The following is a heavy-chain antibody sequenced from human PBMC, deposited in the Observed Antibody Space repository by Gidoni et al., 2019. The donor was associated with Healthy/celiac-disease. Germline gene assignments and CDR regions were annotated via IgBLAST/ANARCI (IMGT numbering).Heavy chain of an antibody. CDR1: GFTFSGSA. CDR3: TSWGNCGGDGYYYDY. D-gene: IGHD2-21*02. V-gene: IGHV3-73*01. Sequence: EVQLVESGGGLVQPGGSLKLSCAAPGFTFSGSAMHWVRQASGKGLEWVGRIRSKANSYATAYAASVKGRFTISRDDSKNTAYLQMNSLKTEDTAVYYCTSWGNCGGDGYYYDYWGQGTLVTVSS. J-gene: IGHJ4*02. CDR2: IRSKANSYAT.